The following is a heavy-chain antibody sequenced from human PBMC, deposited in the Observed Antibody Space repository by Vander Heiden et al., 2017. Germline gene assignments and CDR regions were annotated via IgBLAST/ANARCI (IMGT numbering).Heavy chain of an antibody. CDR1: GGTFSSYA. J-gene: IGHJ4*01. CDR2: IVPSFGTT. D-gene: IGHD3-22*01. V-gene: IGHV1-69*06. Sequence: QVQLVQSGAEMKKPGSSVKVSCKASGGTFSSYAVNWVRQAPGQGLEWMGGIVPSFGTTNYAQQFQGRVTITADKSTSTAYMELSSLRSEDTAVYYCAKDRKSSGYYSSDYWGQGTLVTDSS. CDR3: AKDRKSSGYYSSDY.